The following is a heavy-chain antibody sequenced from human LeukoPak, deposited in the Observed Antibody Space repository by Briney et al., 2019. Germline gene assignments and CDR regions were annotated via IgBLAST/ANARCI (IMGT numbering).Heavy chain of an antibody. CDR2: ISSSGTYI. CDR1: GFTVTSNY. J-gene: IGHJ4*02. D-gene: IGHD2-15*01. V-gene: IGHV3-21*01. Sequence: GGSLRLSCAASGFTVTSNYMNWVRQAPGKGLEWVSSISSSGTYIYYADSVKGRFTISRDNAKNSLYLQMNSLRAEDTAVYYCARDRCSGGICYSFDQWGQGTLVTVSS. CDR3: ARDRCSGGICYSFDQ.